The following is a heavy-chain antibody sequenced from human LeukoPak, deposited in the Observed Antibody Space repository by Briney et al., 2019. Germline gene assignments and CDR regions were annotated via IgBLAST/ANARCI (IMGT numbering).Heavy chain of an antibody. V-gene: IGHV3-30-3*01. CDR3: ARPRNDFWSGYYLDY. CDR1: GFTFSSYA. J-gene: IGHJ4*02. CDR2: ISYDGSNK. D-gene: IGHD3-3*01. Sequence: PGGSLRLSCAASGFTFSSYAMHWVRQAPGKGLEWVAVISYDGSNKYYADSVKGRFTISRDNSKNTLYLQMNSLRAEDTAVYYCARPRNDFWSGYYLDYWGQGTLVTVSS.